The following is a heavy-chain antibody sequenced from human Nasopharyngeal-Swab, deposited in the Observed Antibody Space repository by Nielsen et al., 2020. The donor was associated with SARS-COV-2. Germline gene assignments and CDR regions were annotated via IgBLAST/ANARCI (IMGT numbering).Heavy chain of an antibody. CDR2: ISYDGSNK. V-gene: IGHV3-30*04. Sequence: WIRQPAGKGLEWVAVISYDGSNKYYADSVKGRFTISRDNSKNTLYLQMNSLRAEDTAVYYCARDWIGNFDYWGQGTLVTVSS. D-gene: IGHD3-10*01. J-gene: IGHJ4*02. CDR3: ARDWIGNFDY.